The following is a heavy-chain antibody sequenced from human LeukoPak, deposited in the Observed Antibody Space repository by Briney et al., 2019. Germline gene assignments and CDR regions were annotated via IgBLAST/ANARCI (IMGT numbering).Heavy chain of an antibody. CDR3: ARSFDYDSPIDY. J-gene: IGHJ4*02. CDR2: IDPNSGGT. D-gene: IGHD5-12*01. V-gene: IGHV1-2*02. Sequence: GASVKGSCKASGYTFTGYYMHWVRQAPGQGLEWMGWIDPNSGGTNYAQKFQGRVTMTRDTSISTAYMELSRLRSDDTAVYYCARSFDYDSPIDYWGQGTLVTVSS. CDR1: GYTFTGYY.